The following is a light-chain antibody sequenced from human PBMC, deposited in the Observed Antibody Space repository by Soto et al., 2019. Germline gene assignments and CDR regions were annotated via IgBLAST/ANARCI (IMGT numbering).Light chain of an antibody. CDR1: KLGDKY. J-gene: IGLJ2*01. V-gene: IGLV3-1*01. CDR3: QAWDSGAVV. Sequence: VLTQPPSVSGAPGQTARITCSGDKLGDKYACWYQQKPGQSPVLVIYQDTRRPSGIPERFSGSNSGNTATLTISGTQAMAEADYYCQAWDSGAVVFGGGTKVTVL. CDR2: QDT.